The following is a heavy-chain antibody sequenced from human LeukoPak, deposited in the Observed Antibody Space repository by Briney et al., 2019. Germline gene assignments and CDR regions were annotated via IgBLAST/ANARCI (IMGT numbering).Heavy chain of an antibody. CDR2: IYTSGST. J-gene: IGHJ5*02. CDR3: ARRFDP. Sequence: SETLSLTCTVSGGSISSGSYYWSWIRQPAGKGLEWIGRIYTSGSTNYNPSLKSRVTISVDTSENQFSLKLSSVTSADTAVYYCARRFDPWGQGTLVTVSS. CDR1: GGSISSGSYY. V-gene: IGHV4-61*02.